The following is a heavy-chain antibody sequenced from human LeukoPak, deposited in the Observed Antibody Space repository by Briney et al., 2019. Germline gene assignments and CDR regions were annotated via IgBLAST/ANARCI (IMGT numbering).Heavy chain of an antibody. Sequence: PSETLSLTCAVYGGSFSGYYWSWIRQPPGKGLEWIGEINHSGSTNYNPSLKSRVTISVDTSKNQFSLKLSSVTAADTAVYYCARRPPWELVVANSAFDIWGQGTMVTVSS. CDR1: GGSFSGYY. D-gene: IGHD1-26*01. V-gene: IGHV4-34*01. CDR3: ARRPPWELVVANSAFDI. CDR2: INHSGST. J-gene: IGHJ3*02.